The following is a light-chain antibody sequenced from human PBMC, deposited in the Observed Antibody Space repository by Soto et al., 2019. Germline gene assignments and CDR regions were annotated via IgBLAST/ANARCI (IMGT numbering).Light chain of an antibody. V-gene: IGLV2-11*01. Sequence: QSALTQPRSVSGSPGQSVTISCTGTGSDVGGYNFGGYNYVSWYQQHPGKAPKLMIYDVTKRPSGVPDRFSGSKSGNTASLTISGLQAEDEADYYCCSYAGSYTGVFGGGTKLTVL. CDR3: CSYAGSYTGV. CDR1: GSDVGGYNFGGYNY. CDR2: DVT. J-gene: IGLJ3*02.